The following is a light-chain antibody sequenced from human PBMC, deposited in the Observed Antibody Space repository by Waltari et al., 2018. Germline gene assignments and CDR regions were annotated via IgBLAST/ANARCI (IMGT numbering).Light chain of an antibody. V-gene: IGKV3-15*01. CDR2: GAS. Sequence: EIVMTQSPATLSVSPGERAALSCRVSQSVGSTFAWYQQKPGPAPRLLVFGASTRATGIPARFSGSGSGTEFTLTISSLQSEDFAVYYCQQYDTWPPWTFGQGTKVE. J-gene: IGKJ1*01. CDR1: QSVGST. CDR3: QQYDTWPPWT.